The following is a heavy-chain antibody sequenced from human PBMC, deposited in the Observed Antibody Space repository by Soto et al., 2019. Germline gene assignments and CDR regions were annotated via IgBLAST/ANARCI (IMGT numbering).Heavy chain of an antibody. J-gene: IGHJ2*01. D-gene: IGHD6-13*01. CDR2: ISYDGSNK. Sequence: GGSLRLSCAASGFTFSSYGMHWVRQAPGKGLEWVAVISYDGSNKYYADSVKGRFTISRDNSKNTLYLQMNSLRAEDTAVYYCAKDNYSSSWYPNYWYFDLWGRGTLVTVSS. V-gene: IGHV3-30*18. CDR1: GFTFSSYG. CDR3: AKDNYSSSWYPNYWYFDL.